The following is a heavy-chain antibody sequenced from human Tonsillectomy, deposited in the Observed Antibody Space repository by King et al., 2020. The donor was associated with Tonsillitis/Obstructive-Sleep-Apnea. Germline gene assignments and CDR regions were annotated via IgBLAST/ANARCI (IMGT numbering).Heavy chain of an antibody. CDR2: IYYSGST. Sequence: QLQESGPGLVKPSETLSLTCTVSGGSISGYYWSWIRQPPGKGLEWIGYIYYSGSTNYNPSLKSRVTISIDTSKKQFSLKLSSVTAADTAVYYCARLEAVGTDMYYFYYMDVWGTGTTVTVSS. V-gene: IGHV4-59*08. CDR3: ARLEAVGTDMYYFYYMDV. D-gene: IGHD6-13*01. CDR1: GGSISGYY. J-gene: IGHJ6*03.